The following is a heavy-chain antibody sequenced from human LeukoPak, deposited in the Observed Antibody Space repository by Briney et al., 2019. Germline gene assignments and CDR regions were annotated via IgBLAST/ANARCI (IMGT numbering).Heavy chain of an antibody. CDR3: ARAGRDGYNSDFDY. D-gene: IGHD5-24*01. V-gene: IGHV1-69*05. CDR1: GGTFSSYA. Sequence: ASVKVSCKASGGTFSSYAISWVRQAPGQGLEWMGGIIPIFGTANYAQKFQGRVTITTDESTSTAYMELSSLRSEDTAVYYCARAGRDGYNSDFDYWGQGTLVTVSS. J-gene: IGHJ4*02. CDR2: IIPIFGTA.